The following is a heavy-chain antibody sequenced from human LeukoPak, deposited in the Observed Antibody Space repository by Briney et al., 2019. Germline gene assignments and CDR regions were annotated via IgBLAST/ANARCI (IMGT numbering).Heavy chain of an antibody. D-gene: IGHD2-21*02. CDR2: INWSSGSI. CDR1: GFTFDDYA. Sequence: GGSLRLSCAASGFTFDDYAMHWVRQAPGKGLEWVSGINWSSGSIGYADSVKGRFTISRDNAKNSLYLQMNSLRAEDTAVYYCARDPRGVVVTADHYFDYWGQGTLVTVSS. V-gene: IGHV3-9*01. J-gene: IGHJ4*02. CDR3: ARDPRGVVVTADHYFDY.